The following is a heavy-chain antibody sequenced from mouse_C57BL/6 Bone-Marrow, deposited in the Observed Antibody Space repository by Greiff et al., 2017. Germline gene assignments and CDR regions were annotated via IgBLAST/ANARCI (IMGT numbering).Heavy chain of an antibody. J-gene: IGHJ2*01. CDR2: INPNNGGT. CDR1: GYTFTDYY. V-gene: IGHV1-26*01. Sequence: EVQLQQSGPELVKPGASVKISCKASGYTFTDYYMNWVKQSHGKSLEWIGDINPNNGGTSYNQKFKGKATLTVDKSSSTAYMELRSLTSEDSAVYYCARGTAAYSQVYFDYWGQGTTLTVSS. D-gene: IGHD2-10*01. CDR3: ARGTAAYSQVYFDY.